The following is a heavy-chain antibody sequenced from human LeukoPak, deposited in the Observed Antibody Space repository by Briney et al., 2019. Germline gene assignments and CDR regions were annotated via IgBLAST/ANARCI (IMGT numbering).Heavy chain of an antibody. CDR2: IYTSGST. CDR1: GGSISSGSYY. CDR3: ARVVGSGWPYYYYYYYMDV. V-gene: IGHV4-61*02. J-gene: IGHJ6*03. Sequence: PSETLSLTCTVSGGSISSGSYYWSWIRQPAGKGLEWIGRIYTSGSTNYNPSLKGRVTISVDTSKNQFSLKLSSVTAADTAVYYCARVVGSGWPYYYYYYYMDVWGKGTTVTISS. D-gene: IGHD6-19*01.